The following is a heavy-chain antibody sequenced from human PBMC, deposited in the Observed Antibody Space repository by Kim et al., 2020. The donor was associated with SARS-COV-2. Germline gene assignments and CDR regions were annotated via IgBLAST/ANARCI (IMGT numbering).Heavy chain of an antibody. V-gene: IGHV3-30*02. CDR3: AKGGLGYCSSTSCYMDY. D-gene: IGHD2-2*02. J-gene: IGHJ4*02. Sequence: VKGRFTISRDNSKSTLDLKMNSRRAEDTAVYYCAKGGLGYCSSTSCYMDYWGQGTLVTVSS.